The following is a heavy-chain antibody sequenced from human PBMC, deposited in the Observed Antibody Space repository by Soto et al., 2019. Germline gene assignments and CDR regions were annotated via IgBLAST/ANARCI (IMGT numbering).Heavy chain of an antibody. CDR2: ISGGGDTT. Sequence: EVQLLESGGGLVQPGGSRRLSLAASGFTFNNYAMTWVRQAPGRGREGVSAISGGGDTTSYADSVKGRFTVSRDGSKNTLYLQMSSLRAEDTALYYCAKGRGGSGSLTPRVDFWGQGTLVTVSS. J-gene: IGHJ4*02. CDR1: GFTFNNYA. D-gene: IGHD3-10*01. CDR3: AKGRGGSGSLTPRVDF. V-gene: IGHV3-23*01.